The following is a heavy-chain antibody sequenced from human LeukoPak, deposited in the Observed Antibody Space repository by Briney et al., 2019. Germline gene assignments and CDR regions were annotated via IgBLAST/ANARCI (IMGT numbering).Heavy chain of an antibody. Sequence: ASVQVSCKTSGYTFSSYTITWVRQAPGQGLEWMGWINTNTGNPTYAQDFTGRYVFSVDTSVSTAYLQISGLTADDTAVYFCGGDPRLGIRGYTYGYIDYWGQGTLVTVSS. CDR1: GYTFSSYT. CDR3: GGDPRLGIRGYTYGYIDY. D-gene: IGHD5-18*01. J-gene: IGHJ4*02. CDR2: INTNTGNP. V-gene: IGHV7-4-1*02.